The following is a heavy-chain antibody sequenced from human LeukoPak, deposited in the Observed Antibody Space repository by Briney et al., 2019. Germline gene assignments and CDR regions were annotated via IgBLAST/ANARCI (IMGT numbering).Heavy chain of an antibody. Sequence: SVKVSCKASGGTFSSYAISWVRQAPGQGLEWMGGVIPIFGTANYAQKFQGRATITADESTSTAYMELSSLRSEDTAVYYCARDRSRYSSGDYYYGMDVWGQGTTVTVSS. CDR2: VIPIFGTA. CDR3: ARDRSRYSSGDYYYGMDV. D-gene: IGHD6-19*01. V-gene: IGHV1-69*13. CDR1: GGTFSSYA. J-gene: IGHJ6*02.